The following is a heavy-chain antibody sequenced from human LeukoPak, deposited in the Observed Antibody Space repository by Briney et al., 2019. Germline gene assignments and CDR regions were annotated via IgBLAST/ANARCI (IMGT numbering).Heavy chain of an antibody. J-gene: IGHJ4*02. CDR3: ARDIVLMVYASPGGY. Sequence: GGSLRLSCAASGFTVSSNYMSWVRQAPAKGLEWVSSISSSSSYIYYADSVKGRFTISRDNAKNSLYLQMNSLRAEDTAVYYCARDIVLMVYASPGGYWGQGTLVTVSS. CDR1: GFTVSSNY. V-gene: IGHV3-21*01. D-gene: IGHD2-8*01. CDR2: ISSSSSYI.